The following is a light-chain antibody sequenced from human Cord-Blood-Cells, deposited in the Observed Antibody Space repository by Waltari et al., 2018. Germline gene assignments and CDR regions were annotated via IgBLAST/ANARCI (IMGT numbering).Light chain of an antibody. CDR2: DVS. CDR3: SSYTSSSTVV. Sequence: QSALTQPASGSGSPGQSITIACTGTSSDVGGYNYLSWYQQHPGKAPKLMIYDVSNRPSGVSNRFSGSKSGNTASLTISGLQAEDEADYYCSSYTSSSTVVFGGGTKLTVL. J-gene: IGLJ2*01. CDR1: SSDVGGYNY. V-gene: IGLV2-14*01.